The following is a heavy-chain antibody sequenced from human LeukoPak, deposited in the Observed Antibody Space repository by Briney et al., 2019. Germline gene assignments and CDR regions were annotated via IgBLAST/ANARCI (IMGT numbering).Heavy chain of an antibody. CDR3: ARVRYSSGWYTPEFDY. V-gene: IGHV1-69*04. J-gene: IGHJ4*02. D-gene: IGHD6-19*01. Sequence: ASVKVSCKASGYTFTSYAISWVRQAPGQGLEWMGRIIPILGIANYAQKFQGRVTITADKSTSTAYMELSSLRSEDTAVYYCARVRYSSGWYTPEFDYWGQGTLVTVSS. CDR2: IIPILGIA. CDR1: GYTFTSYA.